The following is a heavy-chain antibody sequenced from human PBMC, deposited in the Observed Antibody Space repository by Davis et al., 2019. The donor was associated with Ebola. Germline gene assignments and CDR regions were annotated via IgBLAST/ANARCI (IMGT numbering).Heavy chain of an antibody. D-gene: IGHD3-22*01. CDR2: LSGSGGST. CDR3: ASPGGGYLGAYFDH. V-gene: IGHV3-23*01. J-gene: IGHJ4*02. CDR1: GFTFSSYA. Sequence: GESLKISCEASGFTFSSYAMSWVRQAPGKGLEWVSALSGSGGSTYYAGSVRGRFTVSRDNSKNTLFLQMHSLRAEDTAVYYCASPGGGYLGAYFDHWGQGAPVTVSS.